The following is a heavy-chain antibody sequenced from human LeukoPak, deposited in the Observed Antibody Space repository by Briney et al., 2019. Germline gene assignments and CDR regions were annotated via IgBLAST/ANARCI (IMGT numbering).Heavy chain of an antibody. J-gene: IGHJ4*02. D-gene: IGHD6-6*01. CDR1: GYTFTGYY. CDR3: ARVEYSSSSGDY. CDR2: INPNSGGT. V-gene: IGHV1-2*02. Sequence: ASVKVSCKASGYTFTGYYMHWVRQAPGQGLEWMGWINPNSGGTNYAQKFQGRVTMTRDTSISTAYMELSSLRSEDTAVYYCARVEYSSSSGDYWGQGTLVTVSS.